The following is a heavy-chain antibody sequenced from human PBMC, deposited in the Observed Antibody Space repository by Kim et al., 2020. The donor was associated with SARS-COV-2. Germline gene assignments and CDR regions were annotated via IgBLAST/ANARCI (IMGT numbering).Heavy chain of an antibody. CDR3: ARGLSIVGATTWFDP. J-gene: IGHJ5*02. Sequence: PSLKGRVTISVDTSKNQFSLKLSSVTAADTAVYYCARGLSIVGATTWFDPWGQGTLVTVSS. D-gene: IGHD1-26*01. V-gene: IGHV4-30-2*05.